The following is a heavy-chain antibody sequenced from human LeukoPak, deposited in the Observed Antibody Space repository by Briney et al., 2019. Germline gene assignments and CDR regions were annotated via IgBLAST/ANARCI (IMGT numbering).Heavy chain of an antibody. Sequence: GGSLRLSCAASGFTVSSNYMSWVRQAPGKGLEWVSVIYSGGSTYYADSVKGRFTISRDNSKNTLYLQMNSLRAEDTAVYYCAKDVIAVAGTPDAFDIWGQGTMVTVSS. CDR3: AKDVIAVAGTPDAFDI. V-gene: IGHV3-53*01. J-gene: IGHJ3*02. CDR2: IYSGGST. CDR1: GFTVSSNY. D-gene: IGHD6-19*01.